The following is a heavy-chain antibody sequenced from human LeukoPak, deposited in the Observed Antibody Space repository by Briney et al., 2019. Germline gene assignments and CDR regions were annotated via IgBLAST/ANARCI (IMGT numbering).Heavy chain of an antibody. Sequence: SETLSLTYAVYGGSFSGYYWSWIRQPPGKGLEWIGEINHSGSTNYNPSLKSRVTISVDTSKNQFSLKLSSVTAADTAVYYCARARTNFWSGYYGLVYWGQGTLVTVSS. V-gene: IGHV4-34*01. D-gene: IGHD3-3*01. CDR2: INHSGST. CDR1: GGSFSGYY. CDR3: ARARTNFWSGYYGLVY. J-gene: IGHJ4*02.